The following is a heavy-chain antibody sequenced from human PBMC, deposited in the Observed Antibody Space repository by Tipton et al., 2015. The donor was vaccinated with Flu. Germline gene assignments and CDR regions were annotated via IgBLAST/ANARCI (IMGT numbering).Heavy chain of an antibody. Sequence: TLSLTCTVSGGSISSYYWSWIRQPAGKGLEWIGRIYTSGSTNYNPSLKSRVTMSVDTSKNQFSLKLSSVTAADTAVYYCARGRTGGFWSGYVFDYWGQGTLVTVSS. D-gene: IGHD3-3*01. CDR2: IYTSGST. J-gene: IGHJ4*02. V-gene: IGHV4-4*07. CDR3: ARGRTGGFWSGYVFDY. CDR1: GGSISSYY.